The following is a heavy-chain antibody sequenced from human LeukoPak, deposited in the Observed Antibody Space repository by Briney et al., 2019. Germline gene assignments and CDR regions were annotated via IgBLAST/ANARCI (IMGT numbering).Heavy chain of an antibody. CDR1: GGSISSGNYY. V-gene: IGHV4-39*07. J-gene: IGHJ4*02. D-gene: IGHD1-1*01. CDR3: ARDDGTNGFDY. CDR2: IYYSGST. Sequence: PSETLSLTCTVSGGSISSGNYYYSWIRQPAGKGLEWLERIYYSGSTYYNPSLKSRVTISVDTSKNQFSLKLSSVTAADTAVYCCARDDGTNGFDYWGQGTLVTVSS.